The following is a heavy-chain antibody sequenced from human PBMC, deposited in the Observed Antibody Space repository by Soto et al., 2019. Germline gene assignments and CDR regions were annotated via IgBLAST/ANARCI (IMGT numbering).Heavy chain of an antibody. CDR1: GFTFSDYY. D-gene: IGHD3-22*01. CDR3: ARDLGYYESSGYFDY. V-gene: IGHV3-11*01. J-gene: IGHJ4*02. Sequence: PWWTLRLSCAASGFTFSDYYMSWIRQAPGKGLEWVSYIGSSDNIIYYADSVKGRFTISRDNAKNSLYLQMNSLRAEDTAVYYCARDLGYYESSGYFDYWGQGTLVTVSS. CDR2: IGSSDNII.